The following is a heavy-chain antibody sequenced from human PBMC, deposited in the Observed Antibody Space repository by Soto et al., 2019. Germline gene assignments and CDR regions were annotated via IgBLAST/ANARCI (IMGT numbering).Heavy chain of an antibody. Sequence: GGSLRLSCAASGLDFSSEVMCWVRQAPGKGLEWVSSISGSGRTFYHAGSMRGRFAIPRDNSKNSLYLQLNNLRVDDTAVYYCAKVGPSYYYGMDVWGQGTTVTVSS. CDR2: ISGSGRTF. CDR1: GLDFSSEV. V-gene: IGHV3-23*01. J-gene: IGHJ6*02. CDR3: AKVGPSYYYGMDV. D-gene: IGHD1-26*01.